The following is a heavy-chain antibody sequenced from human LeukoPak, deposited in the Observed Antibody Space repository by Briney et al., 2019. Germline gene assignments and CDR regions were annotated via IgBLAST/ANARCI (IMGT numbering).Heavy chain of an antibody. Sequence: SETLSLTCAVYGGSFSGYYWSWIRQPPGKGLEWIGEINHSGSTNYNPSLKSRVTISADTSKNQFSLKLSSVTAADTAVYYCAREMRYCSSTSCRKDYFDYWGQGTLVTVSS. CDR3: AREMRYCSSTSCRKDYFDY. D-gene: IGHD2-2*01. CDR2: INHSGST. CDR1: GGSFSGYY. V-gene: IGHV4-34*01. J-gene: IGHJ4*02.